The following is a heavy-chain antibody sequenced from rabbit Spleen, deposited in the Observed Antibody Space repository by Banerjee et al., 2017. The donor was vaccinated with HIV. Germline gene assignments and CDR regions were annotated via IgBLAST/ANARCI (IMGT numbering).Heavy chain of an antibody. D-gene: IGHD5-1*01. CDR1: GFSFSSGYD. CDR3: ARAGEGGDGYLNL. J-gene: IGHJ4*01. V-gene: IGHV1S40*01. CDR2: IYAGSTGTT. Sequence: QSLEESGGDLVKPGASLTLTCTASGFSFSSGYDMCWVRQAPGKGLEWIACIYAGSTGTTYYASWAKGRFTISKTSSTTVTLQMTSLTVADTATYFCARAGEGGDGYLNLWGQGTLVTVS.